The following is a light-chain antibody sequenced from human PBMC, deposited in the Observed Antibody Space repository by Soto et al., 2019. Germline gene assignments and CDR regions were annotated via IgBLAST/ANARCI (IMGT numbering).Light chain of an antibody. CDR2: EDN. CDR3: QSYDSSNHEV. Sequence: NFMLTQPHSVSESPGKTVTISCTRSSGSIASNYVQWYQQRPGSSPTTVIYEDNQRPSGVPDRFSGSIDSSSNSASLTISGLKTEYEADYYCQSYDSSNHEVFGGGTKLTVL. CDR1: SGSIASNY. V-gene: IGLV6-57*01. J-gene: IGLJ3*02.